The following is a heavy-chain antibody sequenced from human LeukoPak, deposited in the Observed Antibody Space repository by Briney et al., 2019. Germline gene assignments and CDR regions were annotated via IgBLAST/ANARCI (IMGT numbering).Heavy chain of an antibody. V-gene: IGHV4-59*01. CDR3: ARVGWSGSYFDY. J-gene: IGHJ4*02. D-gene: IGHD1-26*01. Sequence: SETLSLTCTVSGGSISSYYWSWIRQPPGKGLEWIGYIYYSGSTNYNPSLKSRVTISVDTSKNQFSLKLSSVTAADTAVYYCARVGWSGSYFDYWGQGTLVTVSS. CDR2: IYYSGST. CDR1: GGSISSYY.